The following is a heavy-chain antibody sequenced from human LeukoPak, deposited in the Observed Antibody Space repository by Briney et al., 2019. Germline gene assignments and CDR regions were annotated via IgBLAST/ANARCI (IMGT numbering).Heavy chain of an antibody. CDR3: ARPYYYDSRIDP. V-gene: IGHV4-30-4*01. J-gene: IGHJ5*02. Sequence: SETLSLTCTVSGGSISSGDYYWSWIRRPPGKGLEWIAYMYYSGSTYYNPSLESRVTMSADTSKNQLSLKLSSVTAADTAVYYCARPYYYDSRIDPWGQGILVTVSS. CDR1: GGSISSGDYY. CDR2: MYYSGST. D-gene: IGHD3-22*01.